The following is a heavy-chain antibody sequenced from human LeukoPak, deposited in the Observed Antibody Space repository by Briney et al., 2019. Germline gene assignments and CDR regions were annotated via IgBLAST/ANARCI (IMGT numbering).Heavy chain of an antibody. V-gene: IGHV3-30*02. D-gene: IGHD2-2*01. J-gene: IGHJ4*02. CDR2: IRYDGSNK. CDR3: AKDQETGYCSSTSCYWAYYFDY. Sequence: PGGSLRLSCAASGFTFSSYGMHWVRQAPGKGLEWVAFIRYDGSNKYYADSVKGRFTISRDNSKNTLYLQMNSLRAEDTAVYYCAKDQETGYCSSTSCYWAYYFDYWGQGTLVTVSS. CDR1: GFTFSSYG.